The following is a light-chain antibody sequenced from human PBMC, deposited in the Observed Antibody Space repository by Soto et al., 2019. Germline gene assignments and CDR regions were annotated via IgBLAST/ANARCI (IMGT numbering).Light chain of an antibody. CDR1: SSDVGGYDY. Sequence: QSALTQPRSVSGSPGQSVTISCTGTSSDVGGYDYVSWYQQHPGKARKLMIYGVTKRPSGVPDRFSGSKSGNTASLTISGLQAEDESDYYCCSHGGRHSYVFGTGTKVTVL. CDR2: GVT. J-gene: IGLJ1*01. V-gene: IGLV2-11*01. CDR3: CSHGGRHSYV.